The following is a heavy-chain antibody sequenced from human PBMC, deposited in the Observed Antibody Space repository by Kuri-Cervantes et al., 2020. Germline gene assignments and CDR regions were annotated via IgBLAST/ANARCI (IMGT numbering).Heavy chain of an antibody. J-gene: IGHJ4*02. D-gene: IGHD4-17*01. CDR3: ASRGDSGFDY. CDR2: ISSSSSYI. CDR1: GFTFSSYS. Sequence: LSLTCAASGFTFSSYSMNWVRQAPGKGLEWVSSISSSSSYIYYADSVKGRFTISRDNAKNSLYLQMNSLRAEDTAVYYCASRGDSGFDYWGQGTLVTVSS. V-gene: IGHV3-21*01.